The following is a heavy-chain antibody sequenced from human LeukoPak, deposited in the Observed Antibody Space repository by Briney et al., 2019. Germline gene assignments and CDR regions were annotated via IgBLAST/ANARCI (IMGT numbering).Heavy chain of an antibody. CDR3: AKGFYDNSASGVFDI. CDR1: GFTFSSFA. V-gene: IGHV3-23*01. D-gene: IGHD3-22*01. CDR2: ISASGGST. Sequence: GGSLRLSRAASGFTFSSFATSWVRQAPGKGLEWVSGISASGGSTYYADSVKGRFTISRDNSKNTLYLQMNSLRAEDTAVYYCAKGFYDNSASGVFDIWGQGKTVTVSS. J-gene: IGHJ3*02.